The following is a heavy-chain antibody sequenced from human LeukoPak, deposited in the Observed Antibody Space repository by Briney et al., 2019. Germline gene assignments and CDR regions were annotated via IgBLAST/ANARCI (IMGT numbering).Heavy chain of an antibody. J-gene: IGHJ4*02. CDR3: EVYIGGMACSHSFDY. V-gene: IGHV1-69*04. D-gene: IGHD3-16*01. CDR2: IIPILGIA. Sequence: GASVKVSCKASGYTFTSYAISWVRQAPGQGLEWMGRIIPILGIANYAQKFQGRVTITADKSTSTAYMELRSLRSEATDVYYCEVYIGGMACSHSFDYWGQGTLVTVSS. CDR1: GYTFTSYA.